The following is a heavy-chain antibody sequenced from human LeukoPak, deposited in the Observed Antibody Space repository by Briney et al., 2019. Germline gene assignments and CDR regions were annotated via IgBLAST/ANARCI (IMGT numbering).Heavy chain of an antibody. CDR2: ISNSGSTI. V-gene: IGHV3-48*03. J-gene: IGHJ6*02. Sequence: QPGGSLRLSCAASGFTFSSYEMNWVRQAPGKGLEWVSYISNSGSTIYYADSVKGRFTISRDNAKNSLYLQMNSLRAEDTAVYYCAREFGGGRDYYGMDVWGQGTTVTVSS. D-gene: IGHD3-10*01. CDR1: GFTFSSYE. CDR3: AREFGGGRDYYGMDV.